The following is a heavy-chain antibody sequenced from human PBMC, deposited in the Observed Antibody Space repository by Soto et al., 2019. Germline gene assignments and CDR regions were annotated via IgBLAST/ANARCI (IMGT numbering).Heavy chain of an antibody. D-gene: IGHD3-10*01. CDR2: IYYSGST. J-gene: IGHJ6*02. CDR1: GGSISSSSYY. Sequence: SETLSVTCTVSGGSISSSSYYWGWIRQPPGKGLEWIGSIYYSGSTYYNPSLKSRVTISVDTSKNQFSLKLSSVTAADTAVYYCARQWEELLWFGVRGGDGMDVWGQGTTVTVSS. CDR3: ARQWEELLWFGVRGGDGMDV. V-gene: IGHV4-39*01.